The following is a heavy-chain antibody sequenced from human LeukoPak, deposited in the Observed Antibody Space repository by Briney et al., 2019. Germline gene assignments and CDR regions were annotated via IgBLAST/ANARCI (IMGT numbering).Heavy chain of an antibody. J-gene: IGHJ4*02. V-gene: IGHV3-23*01. CDR3: AKDRNACPTNFDS. D-gene: IGHD5-24*01. Sequence: AGSLRLSCAASGFTFSTYAVNWVRQAPGKGLEWVSAISSGGGTTYYADSVKGRFSISRDNSKTTLYLRMNSLRAEDTAIYYCAKDRNACPTNFDSWGQGTLVTVSA. CDR2: ISSGGGTT. CDR1: GFTFSTYA.